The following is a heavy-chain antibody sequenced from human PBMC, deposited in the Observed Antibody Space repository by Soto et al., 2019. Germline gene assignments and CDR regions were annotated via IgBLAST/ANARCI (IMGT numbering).Heavy chain of an antibody. CDR3: AKRYDFWSGRWYGLGV. J-gene: IGHJ6*02. V-gene: IGHV4-4*02. Sequence: QVVLEESGPGLVRPSGTLSLTCSVSGASINSANWWVWVRQPPGKGLEWIGEIYHIGSTTYNPSLKSRATISVDKSKNQFSLIVTSVTAADTAGYYCAKRYDFWSGRWYGLGVWGQGTTVTVSS. CDR1: GASINSANW. D-gene: IGHD3-3*01. CDR2: IYHIGST.